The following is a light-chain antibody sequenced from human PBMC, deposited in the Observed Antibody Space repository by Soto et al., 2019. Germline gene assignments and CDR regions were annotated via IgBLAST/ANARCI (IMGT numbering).Light chain of an antibody. CDR1: NRDVGGYNY. J-gene: IGLJ2*01. Sequence: QSVLAQPASVSGSPGQSITISCAGTNRDVGGYNYVSWYQQYPGKAPKLIIYEVTYRPSGVSNRFSGSKSGNTASLTISGLQAEAEADYYCSSYSSSSALDVIFGGGTKLTVL. V-gene: IGLV2-14*01. CDR2: EVT. CDR3: SSYSSSSALDVI.